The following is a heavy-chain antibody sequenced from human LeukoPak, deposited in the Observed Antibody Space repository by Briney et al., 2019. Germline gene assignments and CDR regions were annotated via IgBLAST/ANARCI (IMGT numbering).Heavy chain of an antibody. CDR3: ARLERRDGFDY. Sequence: SETLSLTCTVSGGSISSSSYYWGWIRQPPGKGLEWIGSIYYGGSTYYNPSLKSRVTISVDTSKNQFSLKLSSVTAADTAVYYCARLERRDGFDYWGQGTLVTVSS. V-gene: IGHV4-39*01. CDR2: IYYGGST. CDR1: GGSISSSSYY. D-gene: IGHD5-24*01. J-gene: IGHJ4*02.